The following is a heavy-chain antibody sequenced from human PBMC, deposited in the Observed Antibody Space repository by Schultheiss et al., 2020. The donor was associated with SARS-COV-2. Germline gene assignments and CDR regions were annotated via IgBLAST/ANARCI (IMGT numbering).Heavy chain of an antibody. CDR2: INSDGSST. Sequence: GGSLRLSCEASGFAFSRFGMHWVRQAPGKGLVWVSRINSDGSSTSYADSVKGRFTISRDNAKNTLYLQMNSLRAEDTAVYYCAAVSGYWGQGTLVTVSS. V-gene: IGHV3-74*01. CDR3: AAVSGY. CDR1: GFAFSRFG. D-gene: IGHD1-26*01. J-gene: IGHJ4*02.